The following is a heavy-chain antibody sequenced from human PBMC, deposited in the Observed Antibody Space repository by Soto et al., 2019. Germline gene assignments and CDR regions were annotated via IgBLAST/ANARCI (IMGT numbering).Heavy chain of an antibody. CDR1: GFTFSGYA. CDR2: ITGSGHST. CDR3: AKVSSAWFTVVDYFDY. Sequence: GGSLRLSCAASGFTFSGYAMSWVRQAPGKGLEWVSGITGSGHSTYYADSVKGRFTISRGNSKNTLYLQMNSLRAEDTAVYYCAKVSSAWFTVVDYFDYWGQGTLVTVSS. V-gene: IGHV3-23*01. D-gene: IGHD6-19*01. J-gene: IGHJ4*02.